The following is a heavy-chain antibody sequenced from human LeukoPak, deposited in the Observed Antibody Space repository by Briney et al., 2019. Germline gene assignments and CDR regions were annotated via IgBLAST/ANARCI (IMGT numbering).Heavy chain of an antibody. J-gene: IGHJ4*02. V-gene: IGHV4-34*01. CDR3: ASPGTAVAGWRYFDY. CDR2: INHSGST. CDR1: GVSFSGYY. Sequence: PSETLSLSCAVYGVSFSGYYWRWIRQPPEEGLEWIGEINHSGSTNYNPSLKSRVTISVDTSKNQFSLKLNSVTAADTAVYYCASPGTAVAGWRYFDYWGQGTLVTVSS. D-gene: IGHD6-19*01.